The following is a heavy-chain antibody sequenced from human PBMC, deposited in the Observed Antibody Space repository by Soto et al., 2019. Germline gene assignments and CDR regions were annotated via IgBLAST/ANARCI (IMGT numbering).Heavy chain of an antibody. CDR3: ARVAVYYGMDV. CDR2: MNPNSGNT. V-gene: IGHV1-8*01. Sequence: QVQLVQSGAEVKKPGASVKVSCKASGYTFSSYDINWVRQASGQGLEWMGWMNPNSGNTGYAQKFQGRVTMTRSTSRSTAYMEVSSLRSEDTAVYYCARVAVYYGMDVWGQGTTVTVSS. CDR1: GYTFSSYD. J-gene: IGHJ6*02.